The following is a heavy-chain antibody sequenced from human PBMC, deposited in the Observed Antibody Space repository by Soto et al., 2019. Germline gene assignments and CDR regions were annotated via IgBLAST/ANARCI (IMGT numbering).Heavy chain of an antibody. J-gene: IGHJ4*02. CDR3: AKKFSRGGGLTFYIDY. V-gene: IGHV3-23*01. CDR2: ISGGGAHT. D-gene: IGHD3-16*01. CDR1: GVTVSDYA. Sequence: VQLLESGGDLVQPGGSLRLSCAVSGVTVSDYAISWLRQAPGKGLEWVSGISGGGAHTYYAASVKGRFIISSDNSKDTVYLMMNSLRVDDTAVYYWAKKFSRGGGLTFYIDYWGQGTLVTAS.